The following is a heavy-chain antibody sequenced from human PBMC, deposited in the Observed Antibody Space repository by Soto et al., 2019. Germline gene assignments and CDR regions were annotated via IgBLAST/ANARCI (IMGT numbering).Heavy chain of an antibody. CDR2: ISAYSGNT. CDR3: ARDGIPMVVVPAATNYYYYMDV. CDR1: GYTFPSYA. J-gene: IGHJ6*03. V-gene: IGHV1-18*01. D-gene: IGHD2-2*01. Sequence: GAPVKVSCKASGYTFPSYAFCWVRQAPGQGLEWMGWISAYSGNTNYAQKLQGRVTMTTDTSTSTAYMELRSLRSDDTAVYYCARDGIPMVVVPAATNYYYYMDVWGKGTTVTVSS.